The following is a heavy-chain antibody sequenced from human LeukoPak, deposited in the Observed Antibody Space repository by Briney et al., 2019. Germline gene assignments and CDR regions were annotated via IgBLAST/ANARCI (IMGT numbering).Heavy chain of an antibody. CDR1: GGSVSSGSYY. CDR3: ARERITMVRGAIDYGMDV. J-gene: IGHJ6*02. V-gene: IGHV4-61*01. CDR2: IYYSGST. Sequence: SETLSLTCTVSGGSVSSGSYYWSWIRQPPGKGLEWIGYIYYSGSTNYNPSLKSRVTISVDTSKNQFSLKLSSVTAADTAVYYCARERITMVRGAIDYGMDVWGQGTTVTVSS. D-gene: IGHD3-10*01.